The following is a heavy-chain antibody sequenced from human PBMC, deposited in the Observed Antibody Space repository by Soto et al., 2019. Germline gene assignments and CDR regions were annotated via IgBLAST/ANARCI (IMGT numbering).Heavy chain of an antibody. D-gene: IGHD6-25*01. CDR1: GFTFRTYW. J-gene: IGHJ4*02. CDR2: IGQDGGVK. CDR3: AGDALYSSGFDY. Sequence: PGGSLRLSCAASGFTFRTYWMSWVRQAPGTGLEWVATIGQDGGVKYYVDSVKGRFTISRDNAKNSLDLQMNNLRVEDTAMYYCAGDALYSSGFDYWGQGTLVTVSS. V-gene: IGHV3-7*03.